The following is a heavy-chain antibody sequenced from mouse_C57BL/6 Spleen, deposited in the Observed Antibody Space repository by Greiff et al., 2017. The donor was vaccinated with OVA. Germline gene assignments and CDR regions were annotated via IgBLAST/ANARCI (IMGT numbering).Heavy chain of an antibody. Sequence: QVQLQQSGAELVRPGASVTLSCKASGYTFTDYEMHWVKQTPVHGLEWIGAIDPATGGTAYNQKFKGKAILTADKSSSTAYMELRSLTSEDSAVYYCTTYSNSYAMDYWGQGTSVTVSS. CDR2: IDPATGGT. CDR1: GYTFTDYE. CDR3: TTYSNSYAMDY. V-gene: IGHV1-15*01. J-gene: IGHJ4*01. D-gene: IGHD2-5*01.